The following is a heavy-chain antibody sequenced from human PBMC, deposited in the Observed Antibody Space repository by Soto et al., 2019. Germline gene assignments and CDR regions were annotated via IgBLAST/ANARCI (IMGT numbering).Heavy chain of an antibody. CDR3: AKAYSGSGYLPLDY. V-gene: IGHV1-46*01. Sequence: ASVKVSCKASGYTFTSYYMHWVRQAPGQGLEWMGLINPNGGATNYAQKFQGRVTMTRDTSTSTFYMDLSSLRSEDTAVYYCAKAYSGSGYLPLDYWGQGTLVTVSS. CDR1: GYTFTSYY. CDR2: INPNGGAT. D-gene: IGHD3-22*01. J-gene: IGHJ4*02.